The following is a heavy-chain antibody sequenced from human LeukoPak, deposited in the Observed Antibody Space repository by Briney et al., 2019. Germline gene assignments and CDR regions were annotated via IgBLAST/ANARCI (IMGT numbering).Heavy chain of an antibody. Sequence: GASVKVSCKASGYTFTRYEFNWVGQANGQPPEWMGWMSPNSGDTGYAQKFQDRVTMTRNTSISTAYMELSSLRSDDTAVYYCARGPPNWGYDYWGPGTLVTVSS. V-gene: IGHV1-8*01. CDR1: GYTFTRYE. J-gene: IGHJ4*02. CDR3: ARGPPNWGYDY. D-gene: IGHD7-27*01. CDR2: MSPNSGDT.